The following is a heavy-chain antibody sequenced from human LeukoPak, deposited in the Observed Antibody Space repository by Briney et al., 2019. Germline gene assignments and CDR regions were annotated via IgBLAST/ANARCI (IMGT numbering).Heavy chain of an antibody. J-gene: IGHJ6*02. V-gene: IGHV4-59*01. CDR3: ARDKNPYDYYYGMDV. CDR1: GGSISSYY. Sequence: SETLSLTCTVSGGSISSYYWSWIRQPPGKGLEWIGYIYYTGITNYNHSLKSRVSISVDTSKNQFSLKLTSVTAADTAVYYCARDKNPYDYYYGMDVWGQGTTVTVSS. D-gene: IGHD1-14*01. CDR2: IYYTGIT.